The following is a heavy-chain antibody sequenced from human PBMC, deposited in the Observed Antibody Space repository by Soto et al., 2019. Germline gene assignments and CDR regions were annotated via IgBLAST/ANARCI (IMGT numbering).Heavy chain of an antibody. D-gene: IGHD2-2*01. V-gene: IGHV3-21*02. Sequence: EVQLVESGGALVKPGGSLRLSCAASGFTFTTYTMNWVRQAPGKGLEWVSSISGSSDNIYYADSVQGRFTISRDNAKTSLYLQMDSLRAEDTAVYYCARDLVVVPAAIGDYWGPGTLITVSS. CDR2: ISGSSDNI. CDR1: GFTFTTYT. CDR3: ARDLVVVPAAIGDY. J-gene: IGHJ4*02.